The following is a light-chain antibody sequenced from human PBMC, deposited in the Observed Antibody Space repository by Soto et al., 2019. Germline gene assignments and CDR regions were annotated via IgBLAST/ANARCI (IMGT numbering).Light chain of an antibody. CDR2: GAS. Sequence: EIVLTQSPGTLSLSPGERATLSCRASQSVSRSYLAWYQQKPGQAPRLLIYGASTRATGIPDRFSGSGSGTDFTLTISRLEPEDCAVYYCQHYSTSPFTFGPGTKVDIK. CDR3: QHYSTSPFT. CDR1: QSVSRSY. V-gene: IGKV3-20*01. J-gene: IGKJ3*01.